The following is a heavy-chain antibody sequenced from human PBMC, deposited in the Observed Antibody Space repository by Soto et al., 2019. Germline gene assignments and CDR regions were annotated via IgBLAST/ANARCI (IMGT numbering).Heavy chain of an antibody. V-gene: IGHV4-4*02. CDR3: ARDQNGSGNYYTRYFDY. Sequence: PSETLSLTCAGSGGSINSRYWWSWVRQSPGKGLEWIGEIYHSGSTNYNPSLKSRVTISVDKSKNQFSLNLSSVTAADTAVYYCARDQNGSGNYYTRYFDYWGQGTLVTVSS. J-gene: IGHJ4*02. D-gene: IGHD3-10*01. CDR1: GGSINSRYW. CDR2: IYHSGST.